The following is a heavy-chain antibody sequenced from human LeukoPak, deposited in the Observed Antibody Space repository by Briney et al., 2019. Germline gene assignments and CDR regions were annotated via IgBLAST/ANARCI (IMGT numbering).Heavy chain of an antibody. J-gene: IGHJ3*02. CDR1: GFTFSSYG. CDR3: AKPYDYGDLGGAFDI. V-gene: IGHV3-30*18. D-gene: IGHD3-16*01. CDR2: ISYDGSNK. Sequence: PGRSLRLSCAASGFTFSSYGMHWVRQAPGKGLEWVAVISYDGSNKYYADSVKGRFTISRDNSKNTLYLQMNSLRAEDTAVYYCAKPYDYGDLGGAFDIWGQGTMVTVSS.